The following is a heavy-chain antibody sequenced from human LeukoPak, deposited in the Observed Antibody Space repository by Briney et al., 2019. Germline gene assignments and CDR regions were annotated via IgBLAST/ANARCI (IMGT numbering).Heavy chain of an antibody. J-gene: IGHJ4*02. CDR3: ARDKLSGATLFDY. CDR2: IKQDGSKK. CDR1: GFPFSSYW. V-gene: IGHV3-7*01. Sequence: PGGSLRLSCVASGFPFSSYWMTWVRQAPGKGLEWVANIKQDGSKKSYVDSVKGRFTISRDNAKDSLYLQMNSLRAEDTAIYYCARDKLSGATLFDYWGQGSLVTVSS.